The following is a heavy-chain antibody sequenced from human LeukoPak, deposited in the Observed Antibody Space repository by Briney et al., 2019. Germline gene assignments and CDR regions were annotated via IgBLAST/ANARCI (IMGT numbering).Heavy chain of an antibody. CDR2: ISGSGGST. V-gene: IGHV3-23*01. Sequence: GGSLRLSCAASGFTFSSYAMSWVRQAPGKGLEWVSAISGSGGSTYYADSVKGRFTISRDNSKNTLYLQMNSLRAEDTAVYYCAKAPYYDFWSGYYPFHYWGQGTLVTVSS. CDR3: AKAPYYDFWSGYYPFHY. J-gene: IGHJ4*02. D-gene: IGHD3-3*01. CDR1: GFTFSSYA.